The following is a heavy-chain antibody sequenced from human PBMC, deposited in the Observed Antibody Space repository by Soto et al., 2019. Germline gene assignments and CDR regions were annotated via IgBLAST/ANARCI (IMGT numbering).Heavy chain of an antibody. CDR2: ISGYNYNT. CDR1: GYIFSNFG. Sequence: QIQLEQSRPELRKPGASVKVSCKASGYIFSNFGISWVRQAPGQGLEWMGWISGYNYNTNYAQKFQDRLRMTTDISTGTAYMELTTLRSEDTAVYYCAKDASSWFYYFYGMDVWGQGTTVTFSS. D-gene: IGHD2-2*01. V-gene: IGHV1-18*01. CDR3: AKDASSWFYYFYGMDV. J-gene: IGHJ6*02.